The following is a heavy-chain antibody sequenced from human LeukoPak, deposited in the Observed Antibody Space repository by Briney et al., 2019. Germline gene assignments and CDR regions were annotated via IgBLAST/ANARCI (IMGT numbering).Heavy chain of an antibody. V-gene: IGHV3-53*01. CDR2: IYSGGST. D-gene: IGHD1-7*01. CDR1: GLTFSSYA. J-gene: IGHJ2*01. Sequence: GGSLRLSCAASGLTFSSYAMSWVRQAPGKGLEWVSVIYSGGSTYYADSVKGRFTISRDNSKNTLYLQMNSLRAEDTAVYYCARPTGTTRTFWYFDFWGRGTLVTVSS. CDR3: ARPTGTTRTFWYFDF.